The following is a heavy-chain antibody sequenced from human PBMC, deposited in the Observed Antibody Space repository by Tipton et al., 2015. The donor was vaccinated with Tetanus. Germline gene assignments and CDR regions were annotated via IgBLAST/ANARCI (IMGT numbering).Heavy chain of an antibody. V-gene: IGHV4-39*01. Sequence: TLSLTCTVSGGSISNTDYYWGCIRQPPGKGLEWIGSIYYSGNTYYNPSLKSRVTISVDTSKNQFSLKLSSVTAADTAVYYCARHAGYSGYQLFDYWGQGTLVTVSS. CDR3: ARHAGYSGYQLFDY. CDR1: GGSISNTDYY. CDR2: IYYSGNT. D-gene: IGHD5-12*01. J-gene: IGHJ4*02.